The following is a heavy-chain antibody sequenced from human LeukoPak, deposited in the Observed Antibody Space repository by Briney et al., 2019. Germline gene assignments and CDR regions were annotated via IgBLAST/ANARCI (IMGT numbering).Heavy chain of an antibody. J-gene: IGHJ4*02. CDR2: INNSGTT. Sequence: SETLSLTCTVSGGSICSHYWSWIRQPAGKGPEWIGRINNSGTTIYNPSLTGRATMSVDTTKNQISLKLNSVTVADTAVYYCARVEGAGWGCLDYWGQGTLVTVSS. V-gene: IGHV4-4*07. D-gene: IGHD6-19*01. CDR1: GGSICSHY. CDR3: ARVEGAGWGCLDY.